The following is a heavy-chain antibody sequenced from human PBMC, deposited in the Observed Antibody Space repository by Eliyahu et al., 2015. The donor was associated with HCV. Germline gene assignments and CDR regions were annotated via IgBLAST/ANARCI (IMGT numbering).Heavy chain of an antibody. CDR3: ASGGGGIAVTGTGGWFDP. Sequence: QVQLQESGPGLVKPSETLSLTCTVSGGSITTSYWSWIRQPPGKGLXWIGYIHYSGSTNYNPSLKSRVTISIDTSKNQFSLNLTSVTAADTAIYYCASGGGGIAVTGTGGWFDPWGQGTLATVSS. CDR1: GGSITTSY. D-gene: IGHD6-19*01. CDR2: IHYSGST. J-gene: IGHJ5*02. V-gene: IGHV4-59*01.